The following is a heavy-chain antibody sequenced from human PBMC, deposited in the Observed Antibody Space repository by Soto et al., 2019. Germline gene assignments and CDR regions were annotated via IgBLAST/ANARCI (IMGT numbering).Heavy chain of an antibody. Sequence: GASVKVSCKASGYTFTGYYMHWVRQAPGQGLDLLGGIIPIFGTANYAQKFQGRVTITADESTSTAYMELSSLRSEDTAVYYCARDRRVAGAHMFAYYFDYWGQGTLVTVSS. CDR3: ARDRRVAGAHMFAYYFDY. J-gene: IGHJ4*02. CDR2: IIPIFGTA. V-gene: IGHV1-69*13. D-gene: IGHD6-19*01. CDR1: GYTFTGYY.